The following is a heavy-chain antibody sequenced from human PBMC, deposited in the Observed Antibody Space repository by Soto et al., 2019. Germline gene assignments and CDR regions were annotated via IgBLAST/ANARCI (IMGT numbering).Heavy chain of an antibody. CDR3: TRALSRSYDS. Sequence: SQTLSLTCAISGDSVSSKSAAWNWIRQSPSRGLEWLGRTYYRSKWSTDYAVSVKSRITINPDTSKNQFSLQLNSVTPEDTALYYCTRALSRSYDSWGQGTLVTVSS. D-gene: IGHD1-26*01. CDR1: GDSVSSKSAA. CDR2: TYYRSKWST. V-gene: IGHV6-1*01. J-gene: IGHJ5*01.